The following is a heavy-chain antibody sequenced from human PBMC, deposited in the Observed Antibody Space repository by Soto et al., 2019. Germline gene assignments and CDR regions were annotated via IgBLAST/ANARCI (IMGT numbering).Heavy chain of an antibody. CDR1: GGSFSGYY. V-gene: IGHV4-34*01. Sequence: SETLSLTCAVYGGSFSGYYWTWIRQPPGTGLEWIGEINHSGSTNYNPSLKSRVTISVDTSKNQFSLKLTSVTAADTAVYYCAGHTSGAFDPWGQGTLVTISS. CDR3: AGHTSGAFDP. D-gene: IGHD6-25*01. J-gene: IGHJ5*02. CDR2: INHSGST.